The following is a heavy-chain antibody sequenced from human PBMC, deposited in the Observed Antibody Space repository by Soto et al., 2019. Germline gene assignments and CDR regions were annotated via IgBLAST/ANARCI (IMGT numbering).Heavy chain of an antibody. J-gene: IGHJ4*02. Sequence: GASVNVSCKASGYTFTSYDINWVRQATGQGLEWMGWMNPNSGNTGYAQKFQGRVTMTRNTSISTAYMELSSLRSEDTAVYYCASLYSSGWYLDYWGQGTLVTVSS. CDR2: MNPNSGNT. V-gene: IGHV1-8*01. CDR1: GYTFTSYD. CDR3: ASLYSSGWYLDY. D-gene: IGHD6-19*01.